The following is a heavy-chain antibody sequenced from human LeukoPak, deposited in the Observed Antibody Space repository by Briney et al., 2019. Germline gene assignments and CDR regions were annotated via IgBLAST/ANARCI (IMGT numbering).Heavy chain of an antibody. CDR2: IYYSGST. CDR3: AVVVVPAAMGSGYYYGY. CDR1: GGSISSSSYY. V-gene: IGHV4-39*01. Sequence: SETLSLTCTASGGSISSSSYYWGWIRQPPGKGLEWIGRIYYSGSTYYNPSLKSRVTISVDTSKNQFSLKLSSVTAADTAVYYCAVVVVPAAMGSGYYYGYWGQGTLVTVSS. D-gene: IGHD2-2*01. J-gene: IGHJ4*02.